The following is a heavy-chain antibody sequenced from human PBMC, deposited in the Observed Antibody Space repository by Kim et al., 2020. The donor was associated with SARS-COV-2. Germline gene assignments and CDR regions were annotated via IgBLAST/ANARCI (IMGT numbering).Heavy chain of an antibody. Sequence: GGSLRLSCAASGFTFSSYSMNWVRQAPGKGLEWVSSISSSSSYIYYADSVKGLFTISRDNAKNSLYLQMNSLRAEDTAVYYCARGFTMIVVVSYYYYGMDVWGQGTTVTVSS. CDR3: ARGFTMIVVVSYYYYGMDV. CDR2: ISSSSSYI. V-gene: IGHV3-21*01. CDR1: GFTFSSYS. D-gene: IGHD3-22*01. J-gene: IGHJ6*02.